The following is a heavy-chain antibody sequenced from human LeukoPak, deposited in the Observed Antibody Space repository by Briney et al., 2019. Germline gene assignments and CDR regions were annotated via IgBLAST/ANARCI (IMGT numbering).Heavy chain of an antibody. D-gene: IGHD3-9*01. CDR2: MNPKSGGT. Sequence: ASVKVSCKASGYTFTGYYMHWVRQAPGQGLEWMGWMNPKSGGTKYAQKFQGRVTMTRDTSTSTVYMELSSLRSEDTAVYYCARDLGLRYFDWLLGGSNWFDPWGQGTLVTVSS. CDR1: GYTFTGYY. V-gene: IGHV1-2*02. CDR3: ARDLGLRYFDWLLGGSNWFDP. J-gene: IGHJ5*02.